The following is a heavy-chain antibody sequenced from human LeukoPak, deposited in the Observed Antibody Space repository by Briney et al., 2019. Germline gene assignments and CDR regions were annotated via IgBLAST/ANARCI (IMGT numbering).Heavy chain of an antibody. V-gene: IGHV3-21*01. CDR2: ISSSSSYI. Sequence: PGGSLRLSCAASGFTFSSYSMNWVRQAPGKGLEWVSSISSSSSYIYYADSVKGRFTISRDNAKNSLYLQMNSLRAEDTAVYYCARAYGFGTYYYGMDVWGQGTTVTVSS. CDR3: ARAYGFGTYYYGMDV. J-gene: IGHJ6*02. CDR1: GFTFSSYS. D-gene: IGHD3-10*01.